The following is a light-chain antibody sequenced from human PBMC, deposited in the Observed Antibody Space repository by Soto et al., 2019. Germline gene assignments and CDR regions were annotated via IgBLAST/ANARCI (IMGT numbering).Light chain of an antibody. V-gene: IGKV1-33*01. J-gene: IGKJ2*01. CDR2: DAS. CDR3: QHYYPVALYS. Sequence: DIRMTQSPSSLSASVGDRVTITCQASQDIDKYLNWYQQKPGKAPQLLIYDASSLETGVPSRFSGSGSGTTFAFTIASLQPEDYATYYCQHYYPVALYSFGQGTKLQIK. CDR1: QDIDKY.